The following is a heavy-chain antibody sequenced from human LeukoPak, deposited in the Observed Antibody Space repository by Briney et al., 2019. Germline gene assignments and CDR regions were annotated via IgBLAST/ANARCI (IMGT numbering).Heavy chain of an antibody. CDR1: GFTFSSYW. D-gene: IGHD3-10*01. CDR2: INRDGSST. Sequence: GSLRLSCAASGFTFSSYWMHWVRQAPGKGLVWVSRINRDGSSTTYADSVKGRFTISRDNAKNTLYLQMNSLRADDAAVYYCATETAVSGGIFFDYWGQGTLVTVSS. V-gene: IGHV3-74*01. J-gene: IGHJ4*02. CDR3: ATETAVSGGIFFDY.